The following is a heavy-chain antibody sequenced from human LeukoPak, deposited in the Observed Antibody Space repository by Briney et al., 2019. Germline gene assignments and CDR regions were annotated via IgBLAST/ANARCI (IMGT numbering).Heavy chain of an antibody. D-gene: IGHD3/OR15-3a*01. Sequence: SETLSLTCTVSNGSISSFYWTWIRQPPGKGLEWIGYIYYTGTTDYNPSLKSRVTILGDTSKRQFSLTLSSVTAADTAVYYCAIFHRHYFPTGQQFPVNYGGFDIWGQGTMVTVSS. CDR1: NGSISSFY. J-gene: IGHJ3*02. CDR3: AIFHRHYFPTGQQFPVNYGGFDI. V-gene: IGHV4-59*01. CDR2: IYYTGTT.